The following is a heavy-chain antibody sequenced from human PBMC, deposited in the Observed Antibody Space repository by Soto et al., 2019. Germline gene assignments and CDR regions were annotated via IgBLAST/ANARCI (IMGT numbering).Heavy chain of an antibody. Sequence: GESLKISCAASGFTFSSYAMSWVRQAPGKGLEWVSAISGSGGSTYYADSVKGRFTISRDNSKNTLYLQMNSLRAEDTAVYYCAKTLDIVATISAFDIWGQGTMVTVSS. V-gene: IGHV3-23*01. J-gene: IGHJ3*02. CDR1: GFTFSSYA. D-gene: IGHD5-12*01. CDR2: ISGSGGST. CDR3: AKTLDIVATISAFDI.